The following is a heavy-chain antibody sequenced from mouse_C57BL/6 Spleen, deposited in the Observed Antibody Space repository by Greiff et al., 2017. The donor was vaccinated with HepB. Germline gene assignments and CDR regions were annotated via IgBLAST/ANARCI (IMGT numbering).Heavy chain of an antibody. CDR2: INPSSGYT. V-gene: IGHV1-4*01. CDR3: AKRTGTGYFDY. Sequence: QVQLQQSGAELARPGASVKMSCKASGYTFTSYTMHWVKQRPGQGLEWIGYINPSSGYTKYNQKFKDKATLTADKSSSTAYMQLSSLTSEDSAVYYGAKRTGTGYFDYGGQGTTLTVSS. J-gene: IGHJ2*01. D-gene: IGHD4-1*01. CDR1: GYTFTSYT.